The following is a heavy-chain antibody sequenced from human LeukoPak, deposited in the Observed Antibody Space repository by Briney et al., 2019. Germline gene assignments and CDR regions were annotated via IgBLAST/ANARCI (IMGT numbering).Heavy chain of an antibody. CDR2: ISSNGGST. CDR3: VKRLLPWFGAFPAFDY. J-gene: IGHJ4*02. CDR1: GFTFSSYA. V-gene: IGHV3-64D*06. D-gene: IGHD3-10*01. Sequence: PGGSLRLSCAASGFTFSSYAMHWVRQAPGKGLEYVSAISSNGGSTYYADSVKGRFTISRDNSKNTLYLQMSSLRAEDTAVYYWVKRLLPWFGAFPAFDYWGQGALVTVSS.